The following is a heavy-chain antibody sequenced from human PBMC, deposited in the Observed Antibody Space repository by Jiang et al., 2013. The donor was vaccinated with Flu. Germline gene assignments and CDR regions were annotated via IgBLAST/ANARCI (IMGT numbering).Heavy chain of an antibody. CDR3: ASDLAYSEGSGWRDY. CDR2: INGDSSIT. J-gene: IGHJ4*02. Sequence: VQLVESGGGLIQPGGSLRLSCAASGLNFGTTYMDWVRQVPGKGLVWVSRINGDSSITAYAESVRGRFTISRDNAKNTLYLQMHSLRAEDTAVYYCASDLAYSEGSGWRDYRGQGTLVTVS. CDR1: GLNFGTTY. V-gene: IGHV3-74*01. D-gene: IGHD2-15*01.